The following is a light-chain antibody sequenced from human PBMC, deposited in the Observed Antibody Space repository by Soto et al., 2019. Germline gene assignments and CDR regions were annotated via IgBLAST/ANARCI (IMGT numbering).Light chain of an antibody. CDR2: GAS. CDR1: QSVAGN. CDR3: QQYNNWPLT. Sequence: EIVMTQSPATLSVSPGERATLSCRASQSVAGNLAWYQQKPGQAPRLLMYGASTRATGIPARFSGSGSGTEFTLTISSLQPEDFGVYYCQQYNNWPLTFGGGTKVEIK. V-gene: IGKV3-15*01. J-gene: IGKJ4*01.